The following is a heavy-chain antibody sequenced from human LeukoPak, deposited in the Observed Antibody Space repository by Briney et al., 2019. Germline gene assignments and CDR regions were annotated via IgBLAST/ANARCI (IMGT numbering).Heavy chain of an antibody. V-gene: IGHV3-21*01. CDR3: ARVRYDYYYGMDV. J-gene: IGHJ6*04. CDR1: GFTFSTYS. CDR2: ISSSSSYI. Sequence: GGSLRLSCAASGFTFSTYSMNWVRQAPGKGLEWVSSISSSSSYIYYGDSVKGRFTISRDNAKNSLYLQMNSLRAEDTAVYYCARVRYDYYYGMDVWGKGTTVTVSS.